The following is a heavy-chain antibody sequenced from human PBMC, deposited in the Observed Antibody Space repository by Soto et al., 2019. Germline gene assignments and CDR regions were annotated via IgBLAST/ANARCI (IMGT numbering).Heavy chain of an antibody. CDR1: GGSFSGYY. CDR3: ARAWYSRSSRDYMDV. J-gene: IGHJ6*02. V-gene: IGHV4-34*01. D-gene: IGHD6-6*01. Sequence: SETLSLTCAVYGGSFSGYYWSWIRQSPGKGLEWVGEINHSGSTNYSPSLKSRVTISLDTSKNQFSLKLSSVTAADTAVYYCARAWYSRSSRDYMDVWGQGTTVTVSS. CDR2: INHSGST.